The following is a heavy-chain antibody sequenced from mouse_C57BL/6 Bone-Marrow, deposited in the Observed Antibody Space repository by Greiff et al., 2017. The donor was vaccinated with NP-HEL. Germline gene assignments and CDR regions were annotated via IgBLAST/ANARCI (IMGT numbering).Heavy chain of an antibody. Sequence: QVQLQQSGAELMKPGASVKLSCTATGYTFTGYWIEWVQQSPGHGLEWIGEILPGSGSTNYTETFKSQATFTADTDTNTVYMQLSSLTTEDSAIYYCARPGGSSSRDFDDWGKGTTLTVSS. CDR1: GYTFTGYW. V-gene: IGHV1-9*01. CDR3: ARPGGSSSRDFDD. CDR2: ILPGSGST. D-gene: IGHD1-1*01. J-gene: IGHJ2*01.